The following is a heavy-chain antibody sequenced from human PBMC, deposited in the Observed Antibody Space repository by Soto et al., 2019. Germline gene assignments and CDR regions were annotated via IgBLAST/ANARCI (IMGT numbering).Heavy chain of an antibody. J-gene: IGHJ3*02. V-gene: IGHV3-30-3*01. CDR1: GFTFSSYA. D-gene: IGHD5-12*01. CDR2: ISYDGSNK. Sequence: GGSLRLSCAASGFTFSSYAMHWVRQAPGKGLEWVAVISYDGSNKNYADSVKGRFTISRDNSKNTLYLQMNSLRAEDTAVYYCARDTSMATISSAFDIWGQGTMVTVSS. CDR3: ARDTSMATISSAFDI.